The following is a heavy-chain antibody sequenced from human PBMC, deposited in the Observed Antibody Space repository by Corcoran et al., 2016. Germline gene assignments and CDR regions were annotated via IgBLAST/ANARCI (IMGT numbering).Heavy chain of an antibody. CDR2: MNPNSGNT. CDR1: GYTFTSYD. CDR3: ARTHSEKSAKDY. Sequence: QVQLVQSGAEVKKPGASVKVSCKTSGYTFTSYDINWVRQAAGQGLEWMGWMNPNSGNTGYAQKFQGRVAMTRDTSKSTAYLELSNLRLEDTAVYYCARTHSEKSAKDYWGQGTLVTVSS. J-gene: IGHJ4*02. V-gene: IGHV1-8*01. D-gene: IGHD1-26*01.